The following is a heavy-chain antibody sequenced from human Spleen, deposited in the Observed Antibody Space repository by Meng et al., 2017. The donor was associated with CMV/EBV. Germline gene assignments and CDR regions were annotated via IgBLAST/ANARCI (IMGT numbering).Heavy chain of an antibody. CDR3: ARQILDSSSWTTRYFDY. D-gene: IGHD6-13*01. Sequence: GESLKISCEGSGYSFTSYWIGWVRQMPGKGLEWMGIIYPSDSDTRYSPSFQGQVTISADKSISTAYLQWSSLKASDTAMYYCARQILDSSSWTTRYFDYWGQGTLVTVSS. J-gene: IGHJ4*02. V-gene: IGHV5-51*01. CDR1: GYSFTSYW. CDR2: IYPSDSDT.